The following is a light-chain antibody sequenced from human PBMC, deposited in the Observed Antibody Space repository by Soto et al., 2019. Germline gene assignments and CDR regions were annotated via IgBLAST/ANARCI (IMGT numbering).Light chain of an antibody. CDR2: GAS. V-gene: IGKV3D-15*01. CDR3: QQYDNWLGT. CDR1: QSVTSN. Sequence: EIVMTQSPATLSVSPGERATLSCRASQSVTSNLAWYQQTPGQAPRLLIYGASTRATGIPARFSASGSGTEFTLTISRLQSEDFAVYYCQQYDNWLGTFGQGTKVEVK. J-gene: IGKJ1*01.